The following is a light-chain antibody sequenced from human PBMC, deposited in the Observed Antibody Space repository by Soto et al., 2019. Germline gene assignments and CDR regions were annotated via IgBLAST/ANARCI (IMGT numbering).Light chain of an antibody. V-gene: IGLV2-14*01. Sequence: QSALTQPASVSGSPGQSITISFSGTSSDVGGYNYVSWYQQHPGKAPKLMIYEVSNRPSGVSNRFSGSKSGNTASLTISGLQAEDEADYYCSSYTSSSFVVFGGGTQLTVL. CDR3: SSYTSSSFVV. J-gene: IGLJ2*01. CDR2: EVS. CDR1: SSDVGGYNY.